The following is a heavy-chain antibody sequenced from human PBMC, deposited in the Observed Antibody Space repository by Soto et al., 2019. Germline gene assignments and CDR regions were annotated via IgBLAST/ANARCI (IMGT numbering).Heavy chain of an antibody. J-gene: IGHJ6*02. V-gene: IGHV1-18*04. CDR1: GYTFTSYG. D-gene: IGHD6-13*01. CDR2: ISAYNGNT. CDR3: ARSRGTGYSSYGMDV. Sequence: ASVKVSGKASGYTFTSYGISWVRQAPGQGLEWMGWISAYNGNTNYAQKLQGRVTMTTDTSTSTAYMELRSLRSDDTAVYYCARSRGTGYSSYGMDVWGQGTTVTVSS.